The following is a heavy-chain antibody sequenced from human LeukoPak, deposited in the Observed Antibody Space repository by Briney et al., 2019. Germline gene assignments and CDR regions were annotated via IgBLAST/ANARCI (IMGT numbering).Heavy chain of an antibody. Sequence: ASVKVSCKASGYTFTSYYMHWVRQAPGQGLEWMGWINPNSGGTNYAQKFQGWVTMTRDTSISTAYMELSRLRSDDTAVYYCATSSGWYGDAFDIWGQGTMVTVSS. D-gene: IGHD6-19*01. J-gene: IGHJ3*02. V-gene: IGHV1-2*04. CDR3: ATSSGWYGDAFDI. CDR1: GYTFTSYY. CDR2: INPNSGGT.